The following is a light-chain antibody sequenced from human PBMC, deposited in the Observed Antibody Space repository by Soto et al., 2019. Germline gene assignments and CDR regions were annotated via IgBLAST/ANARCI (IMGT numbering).Light chain of an antibody. Sequence: QSALTQPASVSGSPGQSITISCTGTSSDVGGYNYVSWYQQNPGKAPKLMIYDVSNRPSGVSNRFSGSKSGNTASLTMSGLQAEDEAAYYCSSYTSSSPYLFGTGTKLTVL. J-gene: IGLJ1*01. CDR1: SSDVGGYNY. V-gene: IGLV2-14*01. CDR2: DVS. CDR3: SSYTSSSPYL.